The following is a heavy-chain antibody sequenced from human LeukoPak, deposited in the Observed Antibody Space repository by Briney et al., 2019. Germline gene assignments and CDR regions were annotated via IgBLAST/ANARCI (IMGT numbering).Heavy chain of an antibody. V-gene: IGHV3-23*01. CDR2: STGGTT. J-gene: IGHJ4*02. CDR1: GFTFSSYY. CDR3: ARYCTGSCYSGVDH. D-gene: IGHD2-15*01. Sequence: GGSLRLSCAATGFTFSSYYMTWVRQAPGKGLEWVSTSTGGTTYYADSVRGRFTISRDNSKNTLYLQMNSLRAEDTAVYYCARYCTGSCYSGVDHWGQGTLVTVSS.